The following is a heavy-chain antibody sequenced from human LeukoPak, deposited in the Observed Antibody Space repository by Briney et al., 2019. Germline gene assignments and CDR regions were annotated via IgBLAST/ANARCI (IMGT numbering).Heavy chain of an antibody. D-gene: IGHD1-14*01. CDR2: IKQDGSEK. J-gene: IGHJ3*02. V-gene: IGHV3-7*01. Sequence: GGSLRLSCAASGFTFSNYGMHWVRQAPGKGLEWVANIKQDGSEKYYVDSVKGRFTIFRDNAKNSLYLQMNSLRAEDTAVYYCARENPTDAFDIWGQGTMVTVSS. CDR3: ARENPTDAFDI. CDR1: GFTFSNYG.